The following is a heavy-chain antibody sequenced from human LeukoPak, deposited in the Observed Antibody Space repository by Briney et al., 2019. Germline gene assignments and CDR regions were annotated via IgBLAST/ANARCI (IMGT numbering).Heavy chain of an antibody. CDR3: AKDREESSGYLVLGYFDY. J-gene: IGHJ4*02. V-gene: IGHV3-23*01. Sequence: GGSLRLSCAASGFTFSSYAMSWVRQAPGKGLEWVSAISGSGGSTYYADSVKGRFTISRDNSKNTLYLQMNSLRAEDTAVYYCAKDREESSGYLVLGYFDYWGQGTLVTVSS. D-gene: IGHD3-22*01. CDR2: ISGSGGST. CDR1: GFTFSSYA.